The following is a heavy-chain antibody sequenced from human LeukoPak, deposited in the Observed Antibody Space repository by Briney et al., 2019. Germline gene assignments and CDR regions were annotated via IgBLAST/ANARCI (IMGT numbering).Heavy chain of an antibody. CDR3: ASSSSSWPGDAFDI. D-gene: IGHD6-13*01. Sequence: SETLSLTCTVSGGSISSYYWSWIRQPPGKGLEWIGYIYYSGSTNYNPSLKSRVTISVDTSKNQFALKLSSVTAADTAVYYCASSSSSWPGDAFDIWGQGTMVTVSS. CDR1: GGSISSYY. J-gene: IGHJ3*02. CDR2: IYYSGST. V-gene: IGHV4-59*01.